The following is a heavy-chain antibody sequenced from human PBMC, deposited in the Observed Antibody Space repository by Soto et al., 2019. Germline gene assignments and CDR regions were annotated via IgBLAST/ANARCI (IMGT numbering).Heavy chain of an antibody. CDR2: VKQDGSDK. V-gene: IGHV3-7*04. D-gene: IGHD3-16*01. CDR3: ARGGGNFDQ. J-gene: IGHJ4*02. CDR1: GFTFRGYW. Sequence: EVQLVESGGGLVQPGGSLRLTCEASGFTFRGYWMSWVRQAPGKGLEWVANVKQDGSDKYYVDSVKGRFSISRDNAKNSLYLPMNSLRDEDTAVYYCARGGGNFDQWGQGTLVTVSS.